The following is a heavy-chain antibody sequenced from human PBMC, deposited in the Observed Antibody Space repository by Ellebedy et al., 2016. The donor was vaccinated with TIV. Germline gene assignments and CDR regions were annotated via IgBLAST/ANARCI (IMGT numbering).Heavy chain of an antibody. CDR2: IWSHGGNE. D-gene: IGHD4-23*01. J-gene: IGHJ3*02. CDR1: GFTLGHYG. Sequence: PGGSLRLSCAASGFTLGHYGMHWVRQAPGKGLEWVALIWSHGGNENYVDSVKGRFTISRDNSKDTLYLQVNSLRAEDTAVYYCARDPVGVGPAFDIWGQGTMVTVSS. CDR3: ARDPVGVGPAFDI. V-gene: IGHV3-33*08.